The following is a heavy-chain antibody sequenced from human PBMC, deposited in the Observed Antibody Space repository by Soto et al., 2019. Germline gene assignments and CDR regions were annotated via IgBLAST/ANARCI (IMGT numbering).Heavy chain of an antibody. D-gene: IGHD2-2*01. CDR1: GGSISSSSYY. Sequence: PSETLSLTCTVSGGSISSSSYYWGWIRQPPGKGLEWIGSIYYSGSTYYNPPLKSRVTISVDTSKNQFSLKLSSVTAADTAVYYCATQDPATVDFDYWGQGTLVTVSS. CDR3: ATQDPATVDFDY. J-gene: IGHJ4*02. CDR2: IYYSGST. V-gene: IGHV4-39*01.